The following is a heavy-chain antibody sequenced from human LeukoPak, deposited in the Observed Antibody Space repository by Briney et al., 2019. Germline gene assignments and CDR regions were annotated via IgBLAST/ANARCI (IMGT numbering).Heavy chain of an antibody. CDR1: GFTFSSYW. V-gene: IGHV3-7*01. CDR2: IKQDGSEK. J-gene: IGHJ4*02. CDR3: ARGPYDSSGYYHVGWDY. D-gene: IGHD3-22*01. Sequence: PGRSLRLSCAASGFTFSSYWMSWVRQAPGKGLEWVANIKQDGSEKYYVDSVKGRFTISRDNAKNSLYLQMNSLRAEDTAVYYCARGPYDSSGYYHVGWDYWGQGTLVTVSS.